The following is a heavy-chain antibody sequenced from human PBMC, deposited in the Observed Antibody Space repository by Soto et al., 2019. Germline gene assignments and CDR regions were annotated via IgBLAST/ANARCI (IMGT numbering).Heavy chain of an antibody. V-gene: IGHV3-74*01. J-gene: IGHJ4*02. Sequence: EVQLVESGGGLVQPGGSLRLSCVASGFTFSNYWIHWVRQAPGKGLVWVSRINGDGSSTNYADSVKGQFTISRDNAKNTVYLQMNSLRVEDTGVYYCARGARNYYYFDCWGQGTLVTVSS. D-gene: IGHD1-7*01. CDR2: INGDGSST. CDR3: ARGARNYYYFDC. CDR1: GFTFSNYW.